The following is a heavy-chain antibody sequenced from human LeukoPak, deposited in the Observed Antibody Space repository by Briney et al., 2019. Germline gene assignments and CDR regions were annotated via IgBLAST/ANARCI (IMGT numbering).Heavy chain of an antibody. CDR2: INWNGGST. J-gene: IGHJ4*02. V-gene: IGHV3-20*04. Sequence: GGSLRLSCAASGFTFDDYGMSWVRQAPGKGLEWVSGINWNGGSTGYADSVKGRFAISRDSAKNSLYLQMNSLRAEDTALYYCARDQYSSSSGFDYWGQGTLVTVSS. CDR1: GFTFDDYG. CDR3: ARDQYSSSSGFDY. D-gene: IGHD6-6*01.